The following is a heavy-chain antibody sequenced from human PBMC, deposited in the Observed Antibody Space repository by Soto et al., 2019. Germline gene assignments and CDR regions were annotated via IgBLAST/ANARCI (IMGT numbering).Heavy chain of an antibody. CDR3: AKGGTGSDPKAFDI. CDR1: CGSISNSSYY. V-gene: IGHV4-39*01. D-gene: IGHD3-10*01. CDR2: IYYSGST. J-gene: IGHJ3*02. Sequence: SVSCGSISNSSYYCGWINQTPGKGLEWIGSIYYSGSTYYNPSLKSRVTISVDTSKNQFSLKLSSVTAADTAVYYCAKGGTGSDPKAFDIRGQGTMDTVS.